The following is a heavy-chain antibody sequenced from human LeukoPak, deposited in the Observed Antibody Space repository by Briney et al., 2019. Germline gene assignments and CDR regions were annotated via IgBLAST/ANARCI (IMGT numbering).Heavy chain of an antibody. Sequence: GGSLRLSCVASGYSFNSYAIHWVRQARGKGLEWVAVISYDGGNKYYADSVKGRFTISRDNFKNTLYLEMSSLRPEDTAVYYCVRAYSSSWYLGFDFWGQGALVTVSS. CDR3: VRAYSSSWYLGFDF. J-gene: IGHJ4*02. D-gene: IGHD6-13*01. CDR2: ISYDGGNK. V-gene: IGHV3-30-3*01. CDR1: GYSFNSYA.